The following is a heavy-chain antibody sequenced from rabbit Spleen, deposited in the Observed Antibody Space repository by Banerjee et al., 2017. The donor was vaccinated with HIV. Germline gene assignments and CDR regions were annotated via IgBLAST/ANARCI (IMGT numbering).Heavy chain of an antibody. CDR1: GFSFDSSYD. D-gene: IGHD1-1*01. CDR2: IYTGNGKT. Sequence: QEQLVESGGGLVKPEGSLTLTCKASGFSFDSSYDMCWVRQAPGKGLEWIGCIYTGNGKTYCASWAKGRFTISKTSSTTVTLQMTSLTAADTATHFCARPSGTGGGAATHFSLWGQGTLVTVS. CDR3: ARPSGTGGGAATHFSL. V-gene: IGHV1S45*01. J-gene: IGHJ4*01.